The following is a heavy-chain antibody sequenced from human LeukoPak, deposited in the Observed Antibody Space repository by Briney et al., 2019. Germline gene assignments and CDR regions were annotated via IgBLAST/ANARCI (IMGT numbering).Heavy chain of an antibody. J-gene: IGHJ4*02. CDR2: INWNGDST. V-gene: IGHV3-20*04. CDR1: GFTFDDYG. Sequence: GGSLRLSCAAPGFTFDDYGMNWVRQAPGKGLEWVSGINWNGDSTGYEDSVKGRFTISRDNAKKSLYLQMNSLRAEDTALYYCARARGHDSSGSHFDYWGQGTLVTVSS. CDR3: ARARGHDSSGSHFDY. D-gene: IGHD3-22*01.